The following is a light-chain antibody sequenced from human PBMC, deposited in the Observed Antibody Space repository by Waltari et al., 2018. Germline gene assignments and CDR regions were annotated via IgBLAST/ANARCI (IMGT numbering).Light chain of an antibody. V-gene: IGLV4-69*01. J-gene: IGLJ2*01. CDR3: QTGGCGTWW. Sequence: QLVLPQSPPESASLLASVTLTCTLTSGHSSNAIAWLRQQPEKGPRYLMKVNSDGSHSKGDKNRDHFAGSSSGTEHFLTITSLQSEDEDDCDCQTGGCGTWWVGVGTKLIVV. CDR1: SGHSSNA. CDR2: VNSDGSH.